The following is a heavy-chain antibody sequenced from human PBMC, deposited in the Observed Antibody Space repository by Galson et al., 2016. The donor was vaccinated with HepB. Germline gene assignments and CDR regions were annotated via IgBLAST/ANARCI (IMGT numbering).Heavy chain of an antibody. J-gene: IGHJ4*02. Sequence: SLRLSCATSGFTFSNYGVHWVRQAPGKGLEWVSAISGDGGSTYYEGSVQGRFTSSRDRSTQTMYLQMNSLRTDDTAVYYCARFTQEWLDRVYYFDYWCQGTLVTVSS. CDR2: ISGDGGST. CDR1: GFTFSNYG. D-gene: IGHD6-19*01. V-gene: IGHV3-23*01. CDR3: ARFTQEWLDRVYYFDY.